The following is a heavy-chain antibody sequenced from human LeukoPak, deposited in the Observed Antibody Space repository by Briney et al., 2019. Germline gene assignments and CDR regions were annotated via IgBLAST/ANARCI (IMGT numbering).Heavy chain of an antibody. CDR2: ISAYNGNT. CDR1: GYTFTSYG. CDR3: ARDSTSMVGFYYYGMDV. J-gene: IGHJ6*02. D-gene: IGHD2-8*01. Sequence: ASVKVSCKASGYTFTSYGISWVRQAPGQGLEWMGWISAYNGNTNYAQKLQGRVTMTTDTFTSTAYMELRSLRSEDTAVYYCARDSTSMVGFYYYGMDVWGQGTTVTVSS. V-gene: IGHV1-18*01.